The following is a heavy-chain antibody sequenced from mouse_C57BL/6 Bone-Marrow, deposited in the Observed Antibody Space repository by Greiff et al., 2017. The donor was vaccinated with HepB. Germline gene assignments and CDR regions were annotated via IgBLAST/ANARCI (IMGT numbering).Heavy chain of an antibody. V-gene: IGHV5-17*02. J-gene: IGHJ2*01. Sequence: EVMLVESGGGLVQPGGSRKLSCSPSGFTFSSFGMHWVRQVPEKGLEWVAYISSDSTTVYYAVPVKGRFIISRDNPKNTLFLQMTILRSEDSAMFYCARLGVSSYFDYWGQGTTLTVSS. CDR3: ARLGVSSYFDY. CDR2: ISSDSTTV. CDR1: GFTFSSFG.